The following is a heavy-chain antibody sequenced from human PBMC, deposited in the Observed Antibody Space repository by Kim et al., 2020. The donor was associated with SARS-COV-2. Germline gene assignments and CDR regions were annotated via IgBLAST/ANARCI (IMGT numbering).Heavy chain of an antibody. CDR3: AGGEQLLPHY. CDR2: IYYSGST. J-gene: IGHJ4*02. D-gene: IGHD1-26*01. Sequence: IGYIYYSGSTYYNPSLKSRVTISVDTSKNQFSLKLSSVTAADTAVYYCAGGEQLLPHYWGQGTLVTVSS. V-gene: IGHV4-31*02.